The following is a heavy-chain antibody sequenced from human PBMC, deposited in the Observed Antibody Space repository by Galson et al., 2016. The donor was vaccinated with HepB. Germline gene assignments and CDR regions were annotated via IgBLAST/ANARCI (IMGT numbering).Heavy chain of an antibody. CDR1: GFTFSTYA. CDR2: ISGSGDTT. CDR3: AKDQFLGVVPAATDY. V-gene: IGHV3-23*01. J-gene: IGHJ4*02. D-gene: IGHD2-2*01. Sequence: SLRLSCAGTGFTFSTYAMSWVRQAPGKRLEWVSAISGSGDTTYYADSVKGRFSISRDNSKNTLYLQMNSLRAEDTAVYYCAKDQFLGVVPAATDYWGQGTLVTVSS.